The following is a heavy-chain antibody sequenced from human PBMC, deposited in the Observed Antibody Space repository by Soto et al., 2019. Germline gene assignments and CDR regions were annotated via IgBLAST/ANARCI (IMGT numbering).Heavy chain of an antibody. CDR1: GFTFSNAW. Sequence: GSLRLSCAASGFTFSNAWMSWVRQAPGKGLEWVGRIKSKTDGGTTDYAAPVKGRFTISRDDSKNTLYLQMNSLKTEDTAVYYGTTDIVVVHTYGMDVWAQGTTVTGS. CDR2: IKSKTDGGTT. CDR3: TTDIVVVHTYGMDV. V-gene: IGHV3-15*01. D-gene: IGHD2-2*01. J-gene: IGHJ6*02.